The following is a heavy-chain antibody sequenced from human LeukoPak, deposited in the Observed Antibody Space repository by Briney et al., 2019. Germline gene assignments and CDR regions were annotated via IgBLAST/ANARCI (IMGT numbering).Heavy chain of an antibody. D-gene: IGHD3-10*01. CDR2: IYSGGST. CDR1: GFTFSSYS. CDR3: ARLSYDY. Sequence: PGGSLRPSCAASGFTFSSYSMNWVRQAPGKGLEWVSVIYSGGSTYYADSVKGRFTISRDNSKNTLYLQMSSLRAEDTAVYYCARLSYDYWGQGTLVTVSS. J-gene: IGHJ4*02. V-gene: IGHV3-66*04.